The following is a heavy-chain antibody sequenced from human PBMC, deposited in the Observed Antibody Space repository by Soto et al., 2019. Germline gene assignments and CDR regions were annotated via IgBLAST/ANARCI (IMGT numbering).Heavy chain of an antibody. CDR2: IYYSGST. Sequence: QVQLQESGPGLVKPSETLSLTCTVSGGSISSYYWSWIRQPPGKGLEWIGSIYYSGSTNYNPSLKSRVTISVDTPKNQFSLKLSSVTAADTAVYYCARHVQLLVTFDYCGQGTLVTVSS. CDR3: ARHVQLLVTFDY. CDR1: GGSISSYY. J-gene: IGHJ4*02. V-gene: IGHV4-59*08. D-gene: IGHD6-19*01.